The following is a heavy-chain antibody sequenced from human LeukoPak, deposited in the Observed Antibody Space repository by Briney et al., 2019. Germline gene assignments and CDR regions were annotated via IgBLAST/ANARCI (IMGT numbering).Heavy chain of an antibody. CDR1: GGSFSGYY. J-gene: IGHJ4*02. D-gene: IGHD3-3*01. CDR2: INHSGST. V-gene: IGHV4-34*01. CDR3: ARGRVDDFWSGLFDY. Sequence: MASETLSLTCAVYGGSFSGYYWSWIRQPPGKGLEWIGEINHSGSTNYNPSLKSRVTISVDTSKNQFSLKLSSVTAADTAVYYCARGRVDDFWSGLFDYWGQGTLVTVSS.